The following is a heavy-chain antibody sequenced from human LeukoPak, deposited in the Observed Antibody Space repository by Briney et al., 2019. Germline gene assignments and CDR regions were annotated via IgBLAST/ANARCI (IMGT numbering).Heavy chain of an antibody. Sequence: GGSLRLSCAASGFDFSRSWMTWVRQAPGKGLEWVANIKYDGSEKYYVDSVRGRFTISKDNAKSSLYLQMDNLRVEDTALYYCSRPGDYRAFDLWGQGTMATVSS. V-gene: IGHV3-7*01. CDR3: SRPGDYRAFDL. D-gene: IGHD4-17*01. J-gene: IGHJ3*01. CDR1: GFDFSRSW. CDR2: IKYDGSEK.